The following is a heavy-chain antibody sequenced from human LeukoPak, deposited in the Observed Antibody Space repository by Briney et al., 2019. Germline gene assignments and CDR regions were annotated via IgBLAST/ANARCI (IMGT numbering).Heavy chain of an antibody. CDR2: IYHSGST. D-gene: IGHD5-18*01. J-gene: IGHJ4*02. CDR1: GDSISSGYY. Sequence: SETLSLTCTVSGDSISSGYYWGWIRQPPGKGLEWIGSIYHSGSTYYNPSLKSRVTISVDTSKNQFSLKLSSVTAADTAVYYCARADYSYGVDYWGQGTLVTVSS. CDR3: ARADYSYGVDY. V-gene: IGHV4-38-2*02.